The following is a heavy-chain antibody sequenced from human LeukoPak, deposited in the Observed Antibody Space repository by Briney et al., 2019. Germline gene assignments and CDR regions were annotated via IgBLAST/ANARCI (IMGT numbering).Heavy chain of an antibody. D-gene: IGHD3-22*01. J-gene: IGHJ6*02. Sequence: GGSLRLSCEASGFTFSSYAIRWVRQAPGTGLEWVSSIPGSGGATYYADSVRGRFSISRDSSKNTVYLQMNSLRDEDTAVYYCARARPWDSSRSYYFGMDVWGHGTTVTVSS. CDR1: GFTFSSYA. CDR2: IPGSGGAT. CDR3: ARARPWDSSRSYYFGMDV. V-gene: IGHV3-23*01.